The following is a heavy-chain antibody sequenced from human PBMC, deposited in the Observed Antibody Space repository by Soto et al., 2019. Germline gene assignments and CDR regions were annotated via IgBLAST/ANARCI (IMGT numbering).Heavy chain of an antibody. D-gene: IGHD3-10*01. V-gene: IGHV5-10-1*01. Sequence: GESLKISCKGSGYSFTSYWISWVRQMPGKGLEWMGRIDPSDSYTNYSPSFQGHVTISADKSISTAHLQWSSLKASDTAMYYCARLMTGGYYYYGMDVWGQGTTVTVSS. J-gene: IGHJ6*02. CDR1: GYSFTSYW. CDR3: ARLMTGGYYYYGMDV. CDR2: IDPSDSYT.